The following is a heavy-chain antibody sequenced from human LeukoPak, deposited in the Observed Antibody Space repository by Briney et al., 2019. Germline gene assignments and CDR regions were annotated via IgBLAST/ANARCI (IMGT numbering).Heavy chain of an antibody. D-gene: IGHD2-2*01. CDR2: INPNSGGT. Sequence: SVTVSCTASGYTFTGYYMHRVRQAPGQGLEWMGWINPNSGGTNYAQKFQGRVTITRDTSISTAYMELSRLRADDTAVYYCSRGGWSIAVEPAATKWFDPWGQGTLVTVSS. V-gene: IGHV1-2*02. CDR1: GYTFTGYY. J-gene: IGHJ5*02. CDR3: SRGGWSIAVEPAATKWFDP.